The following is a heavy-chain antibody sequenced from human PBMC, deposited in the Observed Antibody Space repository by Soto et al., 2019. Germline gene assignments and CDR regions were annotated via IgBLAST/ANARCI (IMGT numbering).Heavy chain of an antibody. CDR3: AREGPELDMYYYDSSGYYLYYFDY. V-gene: IGHV1-46*01. J-gene: IGHJ4*02. D-gene: IGHD3-22*01. CDR2: INPSGGST. CDR1: GCTFTSYY. Sequence: ASVKVSCRASGCTFTSYYMHWVRQAPGQGLEWMGIINPSGGSTSYAQKFQGRVTMTRDMSTSTVYMELSSLRSEDTAVYYCAREGPELDMYYYDSSGYYLYYFDYWGQGTLVTVSS.